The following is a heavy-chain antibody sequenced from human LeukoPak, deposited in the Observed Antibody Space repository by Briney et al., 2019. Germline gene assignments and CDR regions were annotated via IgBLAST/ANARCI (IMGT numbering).Heavy chain of an antibody. CDR2: INPSGGST. V-gene: IGHV1-46*01. J-gene: IGHJ4*02. Sequence: ASVKVSCKASGYTFTSYYMHWVRQAPGQGLEWMGIINPSGGSTSYAQKFQGRVTMTRDTSTSTVYMELSSLRSEDTAVCYCARDLSPLLWFGELTGAFDYWGQGTLVTVSS. D-gene: IGHD3-10*01. CDR3: ARDLSPLLWFGELTGAFDY. CDR1: GYTFTSYY.